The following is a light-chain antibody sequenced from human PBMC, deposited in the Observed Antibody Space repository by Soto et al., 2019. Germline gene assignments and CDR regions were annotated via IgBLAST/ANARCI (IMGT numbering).Light chain of an antibody. V-gene: IGKV3-15*01. CDR1: QSVSSY. J-gene: IGKJ3*01. Sequence: EIVMTQSPATLTVSPGERATLSCRASQSVSSYLAWYQQKPGQAPRLLIYGASTRATGIPARFSGSGSGTEFTLTISSLQSGDYAVYYCQQYNNWPPGFGPGTKVDIK. CDR2: GAS. CDR3: QQYNNWPPG.